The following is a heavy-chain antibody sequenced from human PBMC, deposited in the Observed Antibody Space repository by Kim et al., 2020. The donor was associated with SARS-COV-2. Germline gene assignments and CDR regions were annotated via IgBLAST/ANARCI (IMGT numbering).Heavy chain of an antibody. CDR1: GGSISSGGYY. Sequence: SETLSLTCTVSGGSISSGGYYWSWIRQHPGKGLEWIGYIYYSGSTYYNPSLKSRVTISVDTSKNQFSLKLSSVTAADTAVYYCARDSFDGDYDYYYGMEVWGQGTTVTVSS. J-gene: IGHJ6*02. V-gene: IGHV4-31*03. CDR2: IYYSGST. CDR3: ARDSFDGDYDYYYGMEV. D-gene: IGHD4-17*01.